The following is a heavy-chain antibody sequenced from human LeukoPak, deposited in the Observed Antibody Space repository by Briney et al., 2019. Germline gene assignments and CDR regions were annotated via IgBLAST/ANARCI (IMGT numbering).Heavy chain of an antibody. CDR2: ISAYNGNT. CDR1: GYTFTSYG. D-gene: IGHD6-19*01. Sequence: ASVKVSCKASGYTFTSYGISWVRQAPGQGLEWMGWISAYNGNTNYAQKLQGRVTMTTDTSTSTAYMELRSLRSDDTAVYYCARDRKSYSYSSGLGALGYWGQGTLVTVSS. CDR3: ARDRKSYSYSSGLGALGY. J-gene: IGHJ4*02. V-gene: IGHV1-18*01.